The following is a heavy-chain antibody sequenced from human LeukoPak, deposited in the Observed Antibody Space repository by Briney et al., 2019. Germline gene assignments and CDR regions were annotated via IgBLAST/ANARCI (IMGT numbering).Heavy chain of an antibody. D-gene: IGHD4-23*01. Sequence: GGSLRLSCAASGFTFTTYWMTWVRQAPGKGLEWVTNIKEDGSGKYYMDSVRGRFTISRDNARNSLFLQMDSLRDEDTAVYYCARIELYGGHLIYWGQGTLVTVSS. CDR1: GFTFTTYW. V-gene: IGHV3-7*01. CDR3: ARIELYGGHLIY. CDR2: IKEDGSGK. J-gene: IGHJ4*02.